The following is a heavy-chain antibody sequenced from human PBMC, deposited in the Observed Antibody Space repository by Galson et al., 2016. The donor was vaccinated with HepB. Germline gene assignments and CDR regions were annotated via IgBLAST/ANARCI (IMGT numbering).Heavy chain of an antibody. CDR3: ARLQGLLNLGELSFPNAFDV. Sequence: SLRLSCAASGFTFSNYWMHWVRQGPGKGLVWVSRIKSDGSYTNYADSVKGRFTISRDSAKNTLYLQMNSLRVEDTAVYYCARLQGLLNLGELSFPNAFDVWGQGTLVTVSS. V-gene: IGHV3-74*01. CDR2: IKSDGSYT. CDR1: GFTFSNYW. J-gene: IGHJ3*01. D-gene: IGHD3-16*02.